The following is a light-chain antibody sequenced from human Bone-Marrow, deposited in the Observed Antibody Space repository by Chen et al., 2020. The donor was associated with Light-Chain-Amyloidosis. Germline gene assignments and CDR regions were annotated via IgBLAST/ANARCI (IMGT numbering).Light chain of an antibody. CDR2: DAS. J-gene: IGKJ1*01. V-gene: IGKV3-11*01. CDR1: QSVSSY. CDR3: HQRINWPRT. Sequence: EVVLTQYPATLSLSPGERATLSCRASQSVSSYLAWYQQKPGQAPRLLIYDASNRATGIPARFSGSGSGTDFTLTIRSLEPEDFALYYCHQRINWPRTFGQGTKVEIK.